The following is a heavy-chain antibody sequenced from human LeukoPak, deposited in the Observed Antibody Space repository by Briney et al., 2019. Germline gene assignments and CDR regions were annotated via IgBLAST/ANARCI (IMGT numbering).Heavy chain of an antibody. CDR3: ASGGGWYWSFDY. Sequence: SETLSLTCSVSGTSVSTGGFYWTWIRQLPGKGLEWIGYIYHSGSTNYHPSLKNRVIISIDTSKNQFSLNLNSVTAADTAVYYCASGGGWYWSFDYWGQGTLVTVSS. V-gene: IGHV4-31*03. CDR1: GTSVSTGGFY. D-gene: IGHD6-19*01. CDR2: IYHSGST. J-gene: IGHJ4*02.